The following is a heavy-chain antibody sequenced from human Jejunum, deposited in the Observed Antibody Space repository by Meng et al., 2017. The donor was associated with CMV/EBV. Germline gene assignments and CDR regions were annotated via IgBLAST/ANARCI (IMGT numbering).Heavy chain of an antibody. V-gene: IGHV4-4*07. D-gene: IGHD2-21*02. CDR2: FHPGGST. CDR3: ARECVGEAYDCQWNYWFDP. CDR1: GGPSSGYY. Sequence: QPMESGSGLVRVAATLALTCSVSGGPSSGYYWSWVREPAGKRLEWIWLFHPGGSTNHNPSLENRITVSEDSSKNQFFLKLTSVTAAGTAIYYCARECVGEAYDCQWNYWFDPWGRGTLVTVSS. J-gene: IGHJ5*02.